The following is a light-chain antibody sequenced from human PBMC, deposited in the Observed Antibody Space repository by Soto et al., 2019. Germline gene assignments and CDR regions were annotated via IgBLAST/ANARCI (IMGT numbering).Light chain of an antibody. CDR2: EVS. CDR1: SSDVGGYNY. V-gene: IGLV2-8*01. Sequence: QSVLTQPPSASGSPGQSVTISCTGTSSDVGGYNYVSWYQQHPGKAPKLMIYEVSKRHSGVPDRFSGSKSGNTASLTVSGLQAEDEADYYCSSYAGSNNFGVFGTGTKVTVL. CDR3: SSYAGSNNFGV. J-gene: IGLJ1*01.